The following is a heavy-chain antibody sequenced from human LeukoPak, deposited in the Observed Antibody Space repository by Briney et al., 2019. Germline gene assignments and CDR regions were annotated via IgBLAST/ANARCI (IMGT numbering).Heavy chain of an antibody. CDR2: ISSSGSTI. Sequence: GGSLRLSCAASGFTFSDYYMSWVRQSPGEGLEWVSYISSSGSTIYYADSVKGRFTISRDNAKNSLYLQMNSLRAEDTAVYYCVTDENWKFAYWGQGTLVTVSS. J-gene: IGHJ4*02. CDR3: VTDENWKFAY. D-gene: IGHD1-1*01. V-gene: IGHV3-11*04. CDR1: GFTFSDYY.